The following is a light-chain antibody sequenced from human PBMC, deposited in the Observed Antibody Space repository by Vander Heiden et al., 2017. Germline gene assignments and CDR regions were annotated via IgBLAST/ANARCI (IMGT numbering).Light chain of an antibody. CDR1: QGNTSY. Sequence: PMTHCPSSLSASVGDRFTISCRASQGNTSYICWYQKKAGKAPKLLFYAASSLQGEAPSRFSGDGSGTDSTITSSSLLPEDFATYFCQQSYRTPWTFGQGTKLEIK. CDR2: AAS. CDR3: QQSYRTPWT. V-gene: IGKV1-39*01. J-gene: IGKJ1*01.